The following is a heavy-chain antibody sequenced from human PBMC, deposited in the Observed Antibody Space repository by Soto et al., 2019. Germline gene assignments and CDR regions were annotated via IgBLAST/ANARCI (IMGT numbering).Heavy chain of an antibody. CDR1: GYTFTNYY. J-gene: IGHJ4*02. V-gene: IGHV1-46*01. CDR2: INPSGGST. Sequence: QVQLVQSGAEVKKPGASVKVSCKACGYTFTNYYIHWVRQDPGQGLEWMGMINPSGGSTSYTRRFQGRVTLTRDTSTSTVYMELSSLRSEDTAVYYCARESQSSGWSWFDYWGPGTLVTVSS. CDR3: ARESQSSGWSWFDY. D-gene: IGHD6-19*01.